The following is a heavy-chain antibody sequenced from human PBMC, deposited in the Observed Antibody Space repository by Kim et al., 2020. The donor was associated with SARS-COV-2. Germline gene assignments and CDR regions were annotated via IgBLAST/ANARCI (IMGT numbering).Heavy chain of an antibody. CDR2: K. V-gene: IGHV3-30*01. Sequence: KYYAESVKGRFTISRDNSKNTLYLQMNSLRAEDTAVYYCARDREATYFDYWGQGTLVTVSS. D-gene: IGHD5-12*01. CDR3: ARDREATYFDY. J-gene: IGHJ4*02.